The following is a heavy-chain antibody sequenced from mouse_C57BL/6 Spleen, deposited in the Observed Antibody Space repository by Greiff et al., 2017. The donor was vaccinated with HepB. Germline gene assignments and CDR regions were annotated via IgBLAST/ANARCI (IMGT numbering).Heavy chain of an antibody. CDR1: GYTFTSYW. J-gene: IGHJ1*03. Sequence: VQLQQPGAELVRPGTSVKLSCKASGYTFTSYWMHWVKQRPGQGLEWIGVIDPSDSYTNYNQKFKGKATLTVDTSSSTAYMQLSSLTSEDSAVYYCAREGARYFDVWGTGTTVTVSS. D-gene: IGHD6-1*01. CDR2: IDPSDSYT. V-gene: IGHV1-59*01. CDR3: AREGARYFDV.